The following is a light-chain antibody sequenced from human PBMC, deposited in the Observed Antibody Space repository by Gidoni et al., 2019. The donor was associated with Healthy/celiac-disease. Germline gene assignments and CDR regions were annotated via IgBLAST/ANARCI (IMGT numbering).Light chain of an antibody. J-gene: IGKJ2*04. Sequence: DIQMTQSPSTLSASVGDRGTITCRASQSISSCLVCYQQTPGKAPKLLIYKASSLESGVPTMCSGGGSGTEFPLTISSLQADDFATYYCQQYNNYPCSFGQGTKLEIK. CDR1: QSISSC. V-gene: IGKV1-5*03. CDR3: QQYNNYPCS. CDR2: KAS.